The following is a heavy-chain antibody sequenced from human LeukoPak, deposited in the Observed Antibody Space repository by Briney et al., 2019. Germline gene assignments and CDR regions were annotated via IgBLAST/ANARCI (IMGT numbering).Heavy chain of an antibody. CDR2: INHSGST. CDR3: ARGVPGSGLFWYYYYGMDV. D-gene: IGHD6-19*01. Sequence: SETLSLTCAVYGGSFSGYYWSWIRQPPGKGLEWIGEINHSGSTNYNPSLKSRVTISVDTPKNQFSLKLSSVTAADTAVYYCARGVPGSGLFWYYYYGMDVWGQGTTVTVSS. CDR1: GGSFSGYY. V-gene: IGHV4-34*01. J-gene: IGHJ6*02.